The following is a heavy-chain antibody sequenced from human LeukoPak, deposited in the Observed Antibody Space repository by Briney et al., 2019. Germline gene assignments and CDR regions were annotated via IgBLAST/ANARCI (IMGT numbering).Heavy chain of an antibody. CDR1: GYTFTTNA. CDR3: ARVALGSWYFDL. Sequence: ASVKVSCKASGYTFTTNAISWVRQAPGQGLEWMGWISTYNGNTNYAQKFQGRVTLTTDTSTRTAYMDLRSLRSDDTAVYHCARVALGSWYFDLWGRGTLVTVSS. CDR2: ISTYNGNT. V-gene: IGHV1-18*01. J-gene: IGHJ2*01. D-gene: IGHD2-15*01.